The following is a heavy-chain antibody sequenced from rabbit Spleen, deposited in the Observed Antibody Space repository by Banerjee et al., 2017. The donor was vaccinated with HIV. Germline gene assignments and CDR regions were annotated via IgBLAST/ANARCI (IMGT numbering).Heavy chain of an antibody. CDR3: ARDTSSSFSSYGMDL. CDR2: IDTGSSGFT. D-gene: IGHD1-1*01. V-gene: IGHV1S40*01. CDR1: GFSFSSNYH. J-gene: IGHJ6*01. Sequence: QSLEESGGDLVKPEGSLTLTCTASGFSFSSNYHMCWVRQAPGKGLEWIACIDTGSSGFTYFATWAKGRFTCSKTSSTTVTLQMTRLTAADTATYFCARDTSSSFSSYGMDLWGQGTLVTVS.